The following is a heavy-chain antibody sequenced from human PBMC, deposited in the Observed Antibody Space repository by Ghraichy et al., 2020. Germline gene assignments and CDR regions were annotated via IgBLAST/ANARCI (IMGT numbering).Heavy chain of an antibody. V-gene: IGHV3-23*01. D-gene: IGHD2-15*01. J-gene: IGHJ6*02. CDR2: VSGSGDAT. CDR3: AKVQQPPLCVATRTKYYYYGMDV. Sequence: GGSRRLSCAASGFTFSGYAMSWIRQAPGKGLEWVSAVSGSGDATYYADSVKGRFTISRDNSKNTLYLQMNSLRAEDTAIYYCAKVQQPPLCVATRTKYYYYGMDVWGQGTTVTVSS. CDR1: GFTFSGYA.